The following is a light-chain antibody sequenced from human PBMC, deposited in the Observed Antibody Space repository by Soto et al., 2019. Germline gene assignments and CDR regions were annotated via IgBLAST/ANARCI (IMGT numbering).Light chain of an antibody. CDR2: GAS. CDR1: HVVSSSY. J-gene: IGKJ5*01. CDR3: QQYGSSLSIT. Sequence: EIELSQSPGTVSLSPGERATLYCRASHVVSSSYVAWYQQNPGQAPRLLIYGASRRATGIPDRFSGSGSGTDFTLTISRLEPEDFAVYYCQQYGSSLSITFGQGTRLEIK. V-gene: IGKV3-20*01.